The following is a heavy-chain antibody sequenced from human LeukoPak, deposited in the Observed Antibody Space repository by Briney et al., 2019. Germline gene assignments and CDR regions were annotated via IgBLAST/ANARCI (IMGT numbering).Heavy chain of an antibody. CDR1: GYSFTSYW. CDR2: IYPTDSDT. J-gene: IGHJ3*02. Sequence: GESLKISCKGSGYSFTSYWIGWVRQMPGKGLEWMGIIYPTDSDTRYSPSFQGQVTISADKSISTAYLQWSSLKASDTAMYYCARLRLAGHDYSHAFDIWGQGTMVTVSS. CDR3: ARLRLAGHDYSHAFDI. D-gene: IGHD4-11*01. V-gene: IGHV5-51*01.